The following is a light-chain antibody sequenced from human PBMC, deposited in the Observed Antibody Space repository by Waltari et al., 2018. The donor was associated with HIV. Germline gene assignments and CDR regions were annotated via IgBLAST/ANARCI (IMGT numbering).Light chain of an antibody. J-gene: IGKJ1*01. Sequence: EIVLTQSPGTLSLSPGERATLSCRASQSIGSNYLAWYQQKPGQAPRLLIYAASSRATGIPDRFSGSESGTEFILTISRLEPGDFAVYFCQQYGSSQGTFGQGTKVEIK. CDR3: QQYGSSQGT. V-gene: IGKV3-20*01. CDR1: QSIGSNY. CDR2: AAS.